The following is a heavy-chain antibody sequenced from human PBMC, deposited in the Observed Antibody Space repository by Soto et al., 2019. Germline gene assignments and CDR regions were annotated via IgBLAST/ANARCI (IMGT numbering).Heavy chain of an antibody. D-gene: IGHD6-13*01. CDR1: GFTFDSYT. Sequence: AGGSLRLSCTASGFTFDSYTMNWLRQAPGRGLEWVSSISATTTYKYYADSVEGRFTISRDNAKNSLYLQTNSLGAEDTAVYYCAKLTAAWGQGTLVTVSS. CDR3: AKLTAA. J-gene: IGHJ4*02. CDR2: ISATTTYK. V-gene: IGHV3-21*01.